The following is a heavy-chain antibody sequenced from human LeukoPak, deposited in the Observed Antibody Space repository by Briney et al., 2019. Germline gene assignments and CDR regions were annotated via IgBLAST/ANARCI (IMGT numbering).Heavy chain of an antibody. D-gene: IGHD5-12*01. Sequence: GASVKVSCKASGYTFTGYYMHWVRQAPGQGLEWMGWINPNSGGTNYAQKFQGRVTMTRDTSISTAYMELSRLRSDDTAVYYCARSGGYSGYDYFDYWGQGTLVTVSS. CDR1: GYTFTGYY. CDR3: ARSGGYSGYDYFDY. J-gene: IGHJ4*02. V-gene: IGHV1-2*02. CDR2: INPNSGGT.